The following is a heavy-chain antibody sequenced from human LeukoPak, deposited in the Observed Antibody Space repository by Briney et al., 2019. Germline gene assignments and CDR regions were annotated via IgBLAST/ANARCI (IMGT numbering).Heavy chain of an antibody. D-gene: IGHD3-10*01. CDR2: IKQDGSEK. V-gene: IGHV3-7*01. CDR3: ATGRGIN. CDR1: GFTFSIYW. J-gene: IGHJ4*02. Sequence: GGSLRLSCAASGFTFSIYWMTWVRQAPGKGLEWVANIKQDGSEKYYVDSVKGRFTISRDNAKNSLYLQMNSLRADDTAVYYCATGRGINWGQGTLVTVSS.